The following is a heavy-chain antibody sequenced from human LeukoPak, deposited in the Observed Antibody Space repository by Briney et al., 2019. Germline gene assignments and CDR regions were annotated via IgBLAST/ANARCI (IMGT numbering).Heavy chain of an antibody. Sequence: GGSLRLSCAVSGFTFSGYNMNWVRQAPGKGLEWVGRIKSKTDGGTTDYAAPVKGRFTISRDDSKNTLYLQMNSLKTEDTAVYYCTTSVTMVAGYFDYWGQGTLVTVSS. V-gene: IGHV3-15*01. CDR2: IKSKTDGGTT. D-gene: IGHD3-10*01. J-gene: IGHJ4*02. CDR3: TTSVTMVAGYFDY. CDR1: GFTFSGYN.